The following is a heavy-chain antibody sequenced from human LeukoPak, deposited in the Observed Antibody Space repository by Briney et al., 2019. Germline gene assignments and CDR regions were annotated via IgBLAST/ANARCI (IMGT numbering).Heavy chain of an antibody. CDR3: ARVSPRETGPLYREGTYGYGMDV. CDR1: GGSFSGYY. V-gene: IGHV4-34*01. Sequence: SETLSLTCAVSGGSFSGYYWSWIRQPPGKGLEWIGEINHSGSTNYNPSLKSRVTISVDTSKNQFSLKLSSLTAADTAVYYCARVSPRETGPLYREGTYGYGMDVWGQGTTVTVSS. D-gene: IGHD1-14*01. CDR2: INHSGST. J-gene: IGHJ6*02.